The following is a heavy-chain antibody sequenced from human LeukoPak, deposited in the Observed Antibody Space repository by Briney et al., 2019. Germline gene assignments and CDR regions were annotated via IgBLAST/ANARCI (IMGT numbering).Heavy chain of an antibody. CDR3: AKESLRYFDY. Sequence: TGGSLRLSCAASGFTFSSYGMHWVRQAPGKGLEWVAVISYDGSNKYYADSVKGRFTISRDNSKNTLYLQMNSLRAEDTAVYYCAKESLRYFDYWGQGTLVTVSS. CDR2: ISYDGSNK. CDR1: GFTFSSYG. J-gene: IGHJ4*02. V-gene: IGHV3-30*18. D-gene: IGHD5-12*01.